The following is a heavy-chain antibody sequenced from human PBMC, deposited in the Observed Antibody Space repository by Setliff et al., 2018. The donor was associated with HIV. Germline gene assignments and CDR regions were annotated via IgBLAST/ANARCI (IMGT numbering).Heavy chain of an antibody. J-gene: IGHJ6*03. V-gene: IGHV4-34*01. CDR1: GGSFSGYY. Sequence: SETLSLTCAVYGGSFSGYYWSWIRQPPGKGLEWIGEINHSGSTNYNPSLKSRVTISLDTSKRQLSLRLTSVTAADTAVYYCARHVILLEWLSYFYMDVWGKGATVTVSS. CDR3: ARHVILLEWLSYFYMDV. D-gene: IGHD6-19*01. CDR2: INHSGST.